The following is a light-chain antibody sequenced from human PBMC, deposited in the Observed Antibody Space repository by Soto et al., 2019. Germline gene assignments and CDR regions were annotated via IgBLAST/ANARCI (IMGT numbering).Light chain of an antibody. CDR2: GAS. V-gene: IGKV3-20*01. CDR1: QSVSSSY. CDR3: QQYGSLLYT. Sequence: EIVLTQSPGTLSLSPGERATLSCRASQSVSSSYLAWYQQKPGQAPRLLIYGASSRATGIPDRFSGSGSGTDFTLTISRLEPEDFAVYYCQQYGSLLYTFGPGTKLEIK. J-gene: IGKJ2*01.